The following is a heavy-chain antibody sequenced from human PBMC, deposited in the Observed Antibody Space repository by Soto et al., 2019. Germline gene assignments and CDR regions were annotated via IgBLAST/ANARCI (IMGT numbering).Heavy chain of an antibody. CDR2: LYYTGNT. D-gene: IGHD3-10*01. Sequence: QMQLQESGPGVVKPSETLSLTCTVSGAPISVFYWTWIRQAPGKGLEWIGYLYYTGNTNYNPSLKSRVAMSMATPKKHFYLTLTSAPAADTAMYFCARGGSEGGLDIWGQGTTVTVSS. CDR3: ARGGSEGGLDI. V-gene: IGHV4-59*01. CDR1: GAPISVFY. J-gene: IGHJ6*02.